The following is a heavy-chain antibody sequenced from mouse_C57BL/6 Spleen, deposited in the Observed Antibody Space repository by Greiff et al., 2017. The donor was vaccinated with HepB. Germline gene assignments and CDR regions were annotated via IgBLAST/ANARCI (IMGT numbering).Heavy chain of an antibody. CDR2: IDPANGNT. Sequence: EVQLQQSVAELVRPGASVKLSCTASGFNIKNTYMHWVKQRPEQGLEWIGRIDPANGNTKYAPKFQGKATITADTFSNTAYLQLSSMTSEDTAIYYCAASYYYGSSPYAMDYWGQGTSVTVSS. D-gene: IGHD1-1*01. J-gene: IGHJ4*01. CDR3: AASYYYGSSPYAMDY. CDR1: GFNIKNTY. V-gene: IGHV14-3*01.